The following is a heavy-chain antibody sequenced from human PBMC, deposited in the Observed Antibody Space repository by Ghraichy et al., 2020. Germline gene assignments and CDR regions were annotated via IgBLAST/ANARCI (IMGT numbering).Heavy chain of an antibody. J-gene: IGHJ4*02. CDR2: IYYSGST. V-gene: IGHV4-59*01. CDR1: GGSISSYY. D-gene: IGHD3-10*01. CDR3: ARLGSGSFKD. Sequence: ESLNISCTVSGGSISSYYWSWIRQPPGKGLEWIGYIYYSGSTNYNPSLKSRVTISTDTSKNQFSLKLSSVTAADAAVYYCARLGSGSFKDWGQGTLVTVSS.